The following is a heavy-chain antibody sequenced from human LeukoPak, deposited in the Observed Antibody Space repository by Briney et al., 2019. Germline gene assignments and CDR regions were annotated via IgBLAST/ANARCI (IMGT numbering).Heavy chain of an antibody. J-gene: IGHJ5*02. CDR2: IYHSGST. CDR1: GGSISSSNW. D-gene: IGHD4-17*01. Sequence: MASQTLSLTCAVSGGSISSSNWWSWVRQPPGKGLEWIGEIYHSGSTNYNPSLKSRVTISVDKSKNQFSLKLSSVTAADTAVYYCARNDYGVRGWFDPWGQGTLVTVSS. CDR3: ARNDYGVRGWFDP. V-gene: IGHV4-4*02.